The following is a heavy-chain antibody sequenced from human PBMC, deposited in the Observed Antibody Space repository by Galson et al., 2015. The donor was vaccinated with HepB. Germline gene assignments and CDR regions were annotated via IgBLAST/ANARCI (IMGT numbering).Heavy chain of an antibody. J-gene: IGHJ4*02. CDR1: GFTFSSYG. CDR3: ARKTTVVTDFDF. V-gene: IGHV3-33*08. CDR2: IWYDGSNK. Sequence: SLRLSCAASGFTFSSYGMHWVRQAPGKGLEWVAIIWYDGSNKFYADSVKGRFTISRDNSKNTLYLQMDSLRAEDTAVYYCARKTTVVTDFDFWGQGTLVTVSS. D-gene: IGHD4-23*01.